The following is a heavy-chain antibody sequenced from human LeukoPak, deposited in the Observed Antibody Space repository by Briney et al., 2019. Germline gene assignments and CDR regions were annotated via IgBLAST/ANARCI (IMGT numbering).Heavy chain of an antibody. CDR3: AKAGRRYSSNWPDDY. Sequence: GGSLRLSCAASGFTFRSYGMHWVRQAPGKGLEWVAVIWYDGSNKYYADSVKGRFTISRDNCKNTLYLQMNSLRAEDTAVYYCAKAGRRYSSNWPDDYWGQGTLVTVSS. D-gene: IGHD6-13*01. CDR1: GFTFRSYG. V-gene: IGHV3-33*06. J-gene: IGHJ4*02. CDR2: IWYDGSNK.